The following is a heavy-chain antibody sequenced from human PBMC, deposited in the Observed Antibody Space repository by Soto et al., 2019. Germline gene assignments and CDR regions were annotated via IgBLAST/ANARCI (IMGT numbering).Heavy chain of an antibody. Sequence: SETLSLTCSVSCDSISRIDYYWTWIRQHPEKGLEWIGNIYFRGNTYYSPSLESRLTISVDTSKNQFSLKLTSVTAADTAVYYCAREGGSYDSGGYLIRGAFDIWGQGTMVTVSS. D-gene: IGHD3-22*01. CDR1: CDSISRIDYY. J-gene: IGHJ3*02. CDR2: IYFRGNT. CDR3: AREGGSYDSGGYLIRGAFDI. V-gene: IGHV4-31*02.